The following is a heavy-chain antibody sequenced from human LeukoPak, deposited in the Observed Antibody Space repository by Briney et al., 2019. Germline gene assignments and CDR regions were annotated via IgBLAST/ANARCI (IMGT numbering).Heavy chain of an antibody. J-gene: IGHJ4*02. D-gene: IGHD6-6*01. CDR1: GFTSCSYA. Sequence: GGSLRPSCAASGFTSCSYATQRVSDAPAKGLGGVPVISYDGDNKYYADSVKGRFTISRDNSKNTLYLQMNSLRAEDTAVYYCAREPHSSCFDYWGQGTLVTVSS. CDR3: AREPHSSCFDY. V-gene: IGHV3-30*04. CDR2: ISYDGDNK.